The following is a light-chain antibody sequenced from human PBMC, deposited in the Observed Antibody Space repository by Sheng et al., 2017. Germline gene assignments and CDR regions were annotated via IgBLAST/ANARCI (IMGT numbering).Light chain of an antibody. CDR3: QQYDSEIT. Sequence: AIRMTQSPSSLSASTGDRVTITCRASQGISSYLAWYQQKPGKAPKLLIYAASTLQSGVPSRFSGSGSGTDFTLTISGLQPDDFATYYCQQYDSEITFGQGTRLEIK. J-gene: IGKJ5*01. CDR2: AAS. V-gene: IGKV1-8*01. CDR1: QGISSY.